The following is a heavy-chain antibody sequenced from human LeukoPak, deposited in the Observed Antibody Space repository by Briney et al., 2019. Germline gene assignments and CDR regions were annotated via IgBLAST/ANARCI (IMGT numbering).Heavy chain of an antibody. CDR1: GGTFSSYT. CDR2: IIPILGIA. Sequence: GASVKVSCKASGGTFSSYTISWVRQATGQGLEWMGRIIPILGIANYAQKFQGRVTITADKSTSTAYMELSSLRSEDTAVYYWARSYQLPPVSAFDIWGKGTMVTVSS. J-gene: IGHJ3*02. CDR3: ARSYQLPPVSAFDI. V-gene: IGHV1-69*02. D-gene: IGHD2-2*01.